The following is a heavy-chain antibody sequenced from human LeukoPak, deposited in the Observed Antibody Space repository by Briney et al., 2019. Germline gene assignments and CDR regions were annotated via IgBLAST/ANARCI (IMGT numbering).Heavy chain of an antibody. J-gene: IGHJ6*02. CDR3: AKASEYDSRGYLASGYYYYGMDV. CDR2: ISGSGGST. CDR1: GFTFSSYA. Sequence: GGSLRLSCAASGFTFSSYAMSWVRQAPGKGLEWVSAISGSGGSTYYADSVKGRFTISRDNSKNTLYLQMNSLRAEDTAVYYCAKASEYDSRGYLASGYYYYGMDVWGQGTTVTVSS. V-gene: IGHV3-23*01. D-gene: IGHD3-22*01.